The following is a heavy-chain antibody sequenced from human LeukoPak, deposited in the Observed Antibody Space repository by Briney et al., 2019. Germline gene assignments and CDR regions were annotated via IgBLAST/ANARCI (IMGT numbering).Heavy chain of an antibody. CDR2: MNPNSGNT. D-gene: IGHD2-2*01. V-gene: IGHV1-8*01. J-gene: IGHJ6*02. CDR3: ARTYCSSTSCYVWYYYYYGMDV. CDR1: GYTFTSYD. Sequence: ASVTVSCKASGYTFTSYDINWVRQATGQGLEWMGWMNPNSGNTGYAQKFQGRVTMTRNTSISTAYMELSSLRSEDTAVYYCARTYCSSTSCYVWYYYYYGMDVWGQGTTVTVSS.